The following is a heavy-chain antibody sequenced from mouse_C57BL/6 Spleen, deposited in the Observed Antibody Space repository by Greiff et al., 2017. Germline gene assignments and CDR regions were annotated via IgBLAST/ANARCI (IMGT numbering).Heavy chain of an antibody. J-gene: IGHJ1*03. CDR1: GFTFSDYG. D-gene: IGHD4-1*01. CDR2: ISSGNSTI. CDR3: ARLGPYWYFDV. Sequence: EVQLVESGGGLVKPGGSLKLSCAASGFTFSDYGMNWVRQAPEKGLEWVAYISSGNSTIYYADTVKGRFTISRDNAKNTLFLQMTSLRSEDTAIYYCARLGPYWYFDVWGTGTTVTVSS. V-gene: IGHV5-17*01.